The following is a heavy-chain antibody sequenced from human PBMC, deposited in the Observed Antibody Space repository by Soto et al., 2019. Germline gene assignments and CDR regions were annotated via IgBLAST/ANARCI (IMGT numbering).Heavy chain of an antibody. Sequence: SETLSLTCTVSGDSVSSYYWSWIRQPPGKELEWIGYIYYNGSPEYNPSLKSRVTLSLDTSKNQFSLKLDSVTAADTAVYYCARGSVVQYWYFDLWGRGTLVTVSS. CDR2: IYYNGSP. V-gene: IGHV4-59*02. CDR1: GDSVSSYY. CDR3: ARGSVVQYWYFDL. D-gene: IGHD2-15*01. J-gene: IGHJ2*01.